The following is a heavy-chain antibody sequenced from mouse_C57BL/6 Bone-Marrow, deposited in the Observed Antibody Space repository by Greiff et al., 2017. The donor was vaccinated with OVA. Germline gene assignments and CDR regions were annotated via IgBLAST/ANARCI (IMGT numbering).Heavy chain of an antibody. J-gene: IGHJ4*01. CDR1: GYSITSGYY. Sequence: EVKLQESGPGLVKPSQSLSLTCSVTGYSITSGYYWNWIRQFPGNKLEWMGYISYDGSNNYNPSLKNRISITRDTSKNQFFLKLNSVTTEDTATYYCAFYPYYAMDYWGQGTSVTVSS. V-gene: IGHV3-6*01. D-gene: IGHD2-1*01. CDR3: AFYPYYAMDY. CDR2: ISYDGSN.